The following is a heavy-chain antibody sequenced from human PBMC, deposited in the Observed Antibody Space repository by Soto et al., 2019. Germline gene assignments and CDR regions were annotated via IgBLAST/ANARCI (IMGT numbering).Heavy chain of an antibody. CDR3: ARGGYYDFWSGYYGGRYGMDV. CDR1: GGSISSGGYY. Sequence: QVQLQESGPGLVKPSQTLSLTCTVSGGSISSGGYYWSWMRQHPGKGLEWIGYIYYSGSTYYNPSLKSRVTISVDTSKNQFSLKLSAVTAADTAVYYCARGGYYDFWSGYYGGRYGMDVWGQGTTVTVSS. J-gene: IGHJ6*02. D-gene: IGHD3-3*01. CDR2: IYYSGST. V-gene: IGHV4-31*03.